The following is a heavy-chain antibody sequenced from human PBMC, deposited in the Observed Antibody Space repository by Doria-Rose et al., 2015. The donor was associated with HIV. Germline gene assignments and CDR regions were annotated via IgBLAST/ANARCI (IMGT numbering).Heavy chain of an antibody. CDR1: GVSLSSPGMG. CDR3: ARIKSSRWYHKYYFDF. Sequence: QVQLVQFGPVLMKPTETLTLTCTVSGVSLSSPGMGVSWIRQPPGKALEWLANIFSDDERSYKSSLKSRLTISRGTSKSQVVLTMTDMDPVDTATYYCARIKSSRWYHKYYFDFWGQGTLVIVSA. J-gene: IGHJ4*02. D-gene: IGHD6-13*01. CDR2: IFSDDER. V-gene: IGHV2-26*01.